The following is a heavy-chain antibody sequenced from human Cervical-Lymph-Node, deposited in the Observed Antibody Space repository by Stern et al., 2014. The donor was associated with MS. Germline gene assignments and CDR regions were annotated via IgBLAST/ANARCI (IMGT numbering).Heavy chain of an antibody. J-gene: IGHJ4*02. CDR1: GYPFTSYC. Sequence: VQLVQSGTEVKKPGASLIVSCKASGYPFTSYCISWVRQPPGQGLEWVGWNSADSGTTKYAQNLRDRITLTRDTSTGTAYMELRTLRSEDTAVYYCARDKMHAFDYWGQGTLVSVSS. D-gene: IGHD2-8*01. V-gene: IGHV1-18*01. CDR3: ARDKMHAFDY. CDR2: NSADSGTT.